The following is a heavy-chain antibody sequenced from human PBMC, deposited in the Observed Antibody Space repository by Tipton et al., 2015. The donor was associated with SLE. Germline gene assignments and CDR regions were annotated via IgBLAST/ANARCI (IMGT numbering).Heavy chain of an antibody. V-gene: IGHV4-39*07. CDR1: GGSISSSSYY. CDR3: ASIDPPDAFDI. CDR2: IYYSGGT. D-gene: IGHD3-16*02. Sequence: TLSLTCTVSGGSISSSSYYWGWIRQPPGQGLEWIGSIYYSGGTYYNPSLKRRVTISVDTSKNQFSLKLSSVTAADTAVYYCASIDPPDAFDIWGQGTMVTDS. J-gene: IGHJ3*02.